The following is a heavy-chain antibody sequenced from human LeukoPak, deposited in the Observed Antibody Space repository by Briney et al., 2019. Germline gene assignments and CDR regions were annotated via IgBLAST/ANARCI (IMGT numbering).Heavy chain of an antibody. Sequence: PGGSLRLSCAASGFTFSNYWMSWVRQAPGKGLEWVANIKDGGSEEHYVDSVKGRFTISKDNAKTSLYLQMNSLRAEDTAVYYCAKDPYGSANYYYYMDVWGKGTTVTVSS. D-gene: IGHD2-2*01. CDR1: GFTFSNYW. V-gene: IGHV3-7*01. CDR3: AKDPYGSANYYYYMDV. CDR2: IKDGGSEE. J-gene: IGHJ6*03.